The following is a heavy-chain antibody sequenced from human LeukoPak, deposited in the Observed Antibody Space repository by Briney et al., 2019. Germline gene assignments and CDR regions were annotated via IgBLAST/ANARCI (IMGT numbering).Heavy chain of an antibody. D-gene: IGHD4-23*01. V-gene: IGHV4-4*09. Sequence: SETLSLTCTVSGGSISSYYWSWIRQPPGKGLEWIGYIYTRGSTNYNPSLKSRVTISVDTSKNQFSLKLGSVTAADTAVYYCARGSDVGDYGGRPYYYYYYYMDVWGKGTTVTVSS. J-gene: IGHJ6*03. CDR3: ARGSDVGDYGGRPYYYYYYYMDV. CDR1: GGSISSYY. CDR2: IYTRGST.